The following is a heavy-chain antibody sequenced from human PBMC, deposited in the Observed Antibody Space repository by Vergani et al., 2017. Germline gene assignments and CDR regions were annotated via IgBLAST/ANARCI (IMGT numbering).Heavy chain of an antibody. J-gene: IGHJ5*02. CDR2: ISSSSSYI. D-gene: IGHD3-3*01. V-gene: IGHV3-21*04. CDR3: AKGNYDFWTGYEIPYNWFDP. CDR1: GFTFSSYS. Sequence: EVQLVESGGGLVKPGGSLRLSCAASGFTFSSYSMNWVRQAPGKGLEWVSSISSSSSYIYYADSVKGRFTISRDNSKNTLYLQMNSLRAEDTAVYYCAKGNYDFWTGYEIPYNWFDPWGQGTLVTVSS.